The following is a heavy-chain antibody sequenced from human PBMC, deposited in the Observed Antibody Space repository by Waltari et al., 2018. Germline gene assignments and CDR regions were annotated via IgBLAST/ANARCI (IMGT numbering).Heavy chain of an antibody. J-gene: IGHJ3*02. CDR2: INHSGST. V-gene: IGHV4-34*01. D-gene: IGHD1-26*01. Sequence: QVQLQQWGAELLKPSETLSLTCAVYGGSFSGYYWSWIRQPPGKGLEWIGDINHSGSTTYNPSLKSRVTISVDTSKNQFSLKLSSVTAADTAVYYCARGWVYGGSPIWGQGTMVTFSS. CDR3: ARGWVYGGSPI. CDR1: GGSFSGYY.